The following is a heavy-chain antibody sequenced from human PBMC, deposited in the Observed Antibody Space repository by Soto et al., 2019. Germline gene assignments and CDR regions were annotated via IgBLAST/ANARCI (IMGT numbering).Heavy chain of an antibody. V-gene: IGHV4-39*01. Sequence: PSETLSLTCTVSGGSISSSSYYWGWIRQPPGKGLEWIGSIYYSGSTYYNPSLKSRVTISVDTSKNQFSLKLGSVTAADTAVYYCASLVSGGYGNWFDPWGQGTLVTVSS. J-gene: IGHJ5*02. D-gene: IGHD5-12*01. CDR2: IYYSGST. CDR1: GGSISSSSYY. CDR3: ASLVSGGYGNWFDP.